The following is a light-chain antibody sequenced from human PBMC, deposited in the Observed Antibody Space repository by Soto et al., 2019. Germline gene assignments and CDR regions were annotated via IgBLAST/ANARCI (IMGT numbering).Light chain of an antibody. Sequence: EIVLTQSPGTLSLSPGERATLSCRASQSVTNNYIAWYQYKPGQAPRFVIYGASNRATAIPYRFSGSGSGTDFTLTISRLEPEDFAVYYCQQYGTSPRTFGQGTKVEI. CDR2: GAS. J-gene: IGKJ1*01. V-gene: IGKV3-20*01. CDR3: QQYGTSPRT. CDR1: QSVTNNY.